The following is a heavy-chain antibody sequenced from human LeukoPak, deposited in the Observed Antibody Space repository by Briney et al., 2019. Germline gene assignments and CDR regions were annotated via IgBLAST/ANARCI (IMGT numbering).Heavy chain of an antibody. J-gene: IGHJ4*02. CDR1: GGTFSSYA. Sequence: SVKVSCKASGGTFSSYAISWVRQAPGQGLEWMGRIIPIFGTANYAQKFQGRVTITTDESTSTAYMELSSLRSEDTAVYYRAVRVDRLGTDDYWGQRTLVTVSS. CDR2: IIPIFGTA. V-gene: IGHV1-69*05. D-gene: IGHD1-1*01. CDR3: AVRVDRLGTDDY.